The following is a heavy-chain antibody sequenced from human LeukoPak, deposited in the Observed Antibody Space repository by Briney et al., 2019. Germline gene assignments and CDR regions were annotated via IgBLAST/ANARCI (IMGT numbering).Heavy chain of an antibody. Sequence: GGSLRLSCAASGFTVSSNYMSWVRQAPGKGLEWVSVIDSGGRTYYADSVKGRFTIFRDNSKSTMYLQMNSLRAEDTAVYYCAREGSRELRGFDYWGQGTLVTVSS. V-gene: IGHV3-53*01. CDR2: IDSGGRT. CDR1: GFTVSSNY. J-gene: IGHJ4*02. D-gene: IGHD1-26*01. CDR3: AREGSRELRGFDY.